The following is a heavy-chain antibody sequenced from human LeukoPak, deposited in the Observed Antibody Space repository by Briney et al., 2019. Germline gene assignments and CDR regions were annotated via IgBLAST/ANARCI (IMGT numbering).Heavy chain of an antibody. CDR2: IYYSGST. J-gene: IGHJ4*02. CDR1: GGSISSTNYY. V-gene: IGHV4-39*01. CDR3: ASLVQLSSRGGGGN. Sequence: SGTLSLTCTVSGGSISSTNYYWGWIRQPPGKGLEWIGCIYYSGSTYYNPSLKSRVTISVDTSKNQFSLKLSSVTAADTAVYYCASLVQLSSRGGGGNWGQGTLVTVSS. D-gene: IGHD3-16*02.